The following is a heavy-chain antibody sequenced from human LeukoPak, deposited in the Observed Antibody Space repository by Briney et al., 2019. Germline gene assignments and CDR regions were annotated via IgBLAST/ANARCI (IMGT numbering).Heavy chain of an antibody. CDR1: GYSFTSYW. Sequence: GESLKISFKGSGYSFTSYWIGWVRRMPGKGVEWMGIIYPGDSDTRYRPSFQGEGTISDDKYINTAYLQWSSLKASDTAMYYCARRTSRDGYMRAFDYWGQGTLVTVSS. D-gene: IGHD5-24*01. CDR2: IYPGDSDT. V-gene: IGHV5-51*01. J-gene: IGHJ4*02. CDR3: ARRTSRDGYMRAFDY.